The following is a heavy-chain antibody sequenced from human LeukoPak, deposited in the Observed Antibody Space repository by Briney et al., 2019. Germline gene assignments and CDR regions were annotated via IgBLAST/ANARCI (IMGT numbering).Heavy chain of an antibody. Sequence: PGGSLRLSCAASGFTFSSYAMSWVRQAPGKGLEWVSGISGSGGSTNYADSVKGRFTISRDNSKNTLYLQMNSLRAEDTAVYYCAKVRGSGSYELGYWGQGTPVTVSS. J-gene: IGHJ4*02. D-gene: IGHD3-10*01. V-gene: IGHV3-23*01. CDR3: AKVRGSGSYELGY. CDR2: ISGSGGST. CDR1: GFTFSSYA.